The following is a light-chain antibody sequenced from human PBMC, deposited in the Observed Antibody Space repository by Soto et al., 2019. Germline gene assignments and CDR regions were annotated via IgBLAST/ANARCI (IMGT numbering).Light chain of an antibody. Sequence: QSVLTQPPSVSGAPGQRVTISCTGSSCNIGAGYDVHWYQQLPGTAPKLLIYGNSNRPSGVPDRFSGSKSGTSASLAITGLRAEDEADYYCPSYDSSLSGWVFGGGTKVTVL. V-gene: IGLV1-40*01. J-gene: IGLJ3*02. CDR3: PSYDSSLSGWV. CDR2: GNS. CDR1: SCNIGAGYD.